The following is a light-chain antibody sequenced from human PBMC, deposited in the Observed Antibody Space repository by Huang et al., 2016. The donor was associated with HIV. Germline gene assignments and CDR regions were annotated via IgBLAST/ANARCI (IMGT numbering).Light chain of an antibody. V-gene: IGKV1-39*01. CDR1: HNINIY. CDR3: QQSSSSPFT. J-gene: IGKJ3*01. Sequence: DIQMTQSPYSLSASVGDRVTITCRASHNINIYLHWYQQKPGKAPNLLIYTAFTLQSGVPARFSGRGSGTDFTLTINSLQPEDFATYYCQQSSSSPFTFGPGTKVDI. CDR2: TAF.